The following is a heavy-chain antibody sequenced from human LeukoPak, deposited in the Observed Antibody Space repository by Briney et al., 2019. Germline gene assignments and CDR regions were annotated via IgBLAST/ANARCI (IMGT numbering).Heavy chain of an antibody. CDR2: IYYSGST. V-gene: IGHV4-59*01. J-gene: IGHJ6*02. Sequence: PSETLSLTCTVSGGSISSYYWSWIRQPPGKGLEWIGYIYYSGSTNCNPSLKSRVTISVDTSKNQFSLKLSSVTAADTAVYYCARGNGQGYSYGYLYYYYGMDVWGQGTTVTVSS. D-gene: IGHD5-18*01. CDR1: GGSISSYY. CDR3: ARGNGQGYSYGYLYYYYGMDV.